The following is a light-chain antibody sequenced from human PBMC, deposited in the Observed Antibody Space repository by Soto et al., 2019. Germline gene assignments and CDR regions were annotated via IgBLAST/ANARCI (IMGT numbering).Light chain of an antibody. CDR1: QDSDKY. J-gene: IGKJ4*01. V-gene: IGKV1-33*01. Sequence: IEMTRSQSSRSASVGDMVTITCQAIQDSDKYLSWYQQKPGKAPELLIYDASNLETGVPSRFSGSGSGTEFTFTISSLQPEDLATYFCQHSAILLLTFGGGAKVDIK. CDR3: QHSAILLLT. CDR2: DAS.